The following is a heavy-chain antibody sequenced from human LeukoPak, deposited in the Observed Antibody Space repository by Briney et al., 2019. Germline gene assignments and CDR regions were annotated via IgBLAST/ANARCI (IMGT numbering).Heavy chain of an antibody. Sequence: GGSLRLSCAASGFTFTSYAMSWVRQAPGKGLEWVSTISGSGGSTYYADSVKGRFTISRDNSKNTLYLQMNSLRAEDTAVYYCAKPTIFGVVTRGYFDYWGQGTLVTVSS. CDR1: GFTFTSYA. J-gene: IGHJ4*02. V-gene: IGHV3-23*01. D-gene: IGHD3-3*01. CDR2: ISGSGGST. CDR3: AKPTIFGVVTRGYFDY.